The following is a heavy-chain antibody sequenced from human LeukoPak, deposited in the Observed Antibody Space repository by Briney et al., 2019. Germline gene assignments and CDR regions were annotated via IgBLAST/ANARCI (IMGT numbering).Heavy chain of an antibody. D-gene: IGHD2-2*01. V-gene: IGHV3-30*04. Sequence: GRSLRLSCAASGFTFSSYAMHWVRQGPGKGLEWEAVISYDGSNKYYADSLKGRFTISRDNSKNTLYLQMNSLRAEDTAVYYCARAYHCSSTSCYGGFDPWGQGNLVTVSS. J-gene: IGHJ5*02. CDR2: ISYDGSNK. CDR3: ARAYHCSSTSCYGGFDP. CDR1: GFTFSSYA.